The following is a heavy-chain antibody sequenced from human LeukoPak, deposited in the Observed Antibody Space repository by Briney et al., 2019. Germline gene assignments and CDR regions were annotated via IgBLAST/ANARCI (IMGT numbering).Heavy chain of an antibody. CDR1: GYTFTDYY. D-gene: IGHD3-22*01. CDR2: INPNSGGT. CDR3: ARGATYYYDSSGYFYPHPPEYFQH. J-gene: IGHJ1*01. Sequence: ASVKVSCKASGYTFTDYYMHWVRQAPGQGLEWMGWINPNSGGTNYAQKFQGRVTMTRDTSISTAYMELSRLRSDDTAVYYCARGATYYYDSSGYFYPHPPEYFQHWGQGTLVTVSS. V-gene: IGHV1-2*02.